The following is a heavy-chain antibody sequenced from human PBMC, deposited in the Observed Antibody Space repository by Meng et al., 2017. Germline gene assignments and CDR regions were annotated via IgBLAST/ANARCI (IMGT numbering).Heavy chain of an antibody. CDR2: IWYDGSNK. Sequence: GESLKISCAASGFTFSSYGMHWVRQAPGKGLEWVAVIWYDGSNKYYADSVKGRFTISRDNSKNTLYLQMNSLRAEDTAVYYCARDHGQSPTSGWYGFRWGQGTLVTVSS. J-gene: IGHJ4*02. V-gene: IGHV3-33*01. CDR3: ARDHGQSPTSGWYGFR. D-gene: IGHD6-19*01. CDR1: GFTFSSYG.